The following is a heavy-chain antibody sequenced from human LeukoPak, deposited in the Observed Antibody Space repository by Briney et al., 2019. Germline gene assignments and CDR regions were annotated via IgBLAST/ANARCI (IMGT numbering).Heavy chain of an antibody. D-gene: IGHD2-21*01. CDR3: AKAPVTTCRGAYCYPFDY. J-gene: IGHJ4*02. V-gene: IGHV3-23*01. CDR1: GFTFNNYG. Sequence: GGSLRLSCAASGFTFNNYGMSWVRQAPGKGLEWVSAISDSGNTYHADSVKGRFTISRDSSKNTLFLQMNRLRPEDAAVYYCAKAPVTTCRGAYCYPFDYWGQGTLVTVSS. CDR2: ISDSGNT.